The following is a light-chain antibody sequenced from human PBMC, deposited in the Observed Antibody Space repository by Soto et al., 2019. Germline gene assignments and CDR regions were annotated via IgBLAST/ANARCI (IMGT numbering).Light chain of an antibody. J-gene: IGLJ3*02. CDR1: GLNIGAGYD. CDR2: RNN. Sequence: QSVLTQPPSVSGALGQRVTISCTGSGLNIGAGYDVHWYQQLPGTAPKVVIYRNNQRPSGVPDRFSGSKSGTSASLAISGLRSEDEADYYCAAWDDSLSALVFGGGTKLTVL. CDR3: AAWDDSLSALV. V-gene: IGLV1-47*01.